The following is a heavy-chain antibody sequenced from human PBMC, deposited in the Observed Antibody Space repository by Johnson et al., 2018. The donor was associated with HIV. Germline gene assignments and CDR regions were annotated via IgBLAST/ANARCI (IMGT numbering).Heavy chain of an antibody. CDR2: ISSSGSII. D-gene: IGHD6-19*01. J-gene: IGHJ3*02. CDR3: ARVVRVAVAGSRQGAVGAFDI. Sequence: VQLVESGGGVVRPGGSLRLSCAASGFTVSSNYMSWVRQAPGKGLEWVSYISSSGSIIYYADSVKGRFTISRDNAKNSLYLHMNTLRAEDTALYYCARVVRVAVAGSRQGAVGAFDIWGQGTMVTVSS. CDR1: GFTVSSNY. V-gene: IGHV3-48*04.